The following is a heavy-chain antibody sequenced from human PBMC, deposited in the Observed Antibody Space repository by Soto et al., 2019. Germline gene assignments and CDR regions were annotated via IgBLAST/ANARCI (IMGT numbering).Heavy chain of an antibody. J-gene: IGHJ6*02. Sequence: EVQLVESGGGLAQPGGSLRLSCAASGFTFSTYWMNWVRQAPGKGLDWVANINEDGSEAYYVDSVKGRFTISRDNAKNSLYLDMNSLRGEDTAVYYCARDWGAPGRGSALGYYYHFGMDVWGQGTTVTAPS. D-gene: IGHD3-16*01. V-gene: IGHV3-7*05. CDR2: INEDGSEA. CDR1: GFTFSTYW. CDR3: ARDWGAPGRGSALGYYYHFGMDV.